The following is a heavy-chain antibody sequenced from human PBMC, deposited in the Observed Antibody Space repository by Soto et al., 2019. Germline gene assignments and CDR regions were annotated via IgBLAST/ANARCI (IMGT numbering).Heavy chain of an antibody. CDR3: ARDTSGDGYYYYYGMDV. Sequence: GGSLRLSCAASGFTFSSYAMHWVRQAPGKGLEWVAVISYDGSNKYYADSVKGRFTISRDNSKNTLYLQMNSLRAEDTAVYYCARDTSGDGYYYYYGMDVWGQGTTVTVSS. CDR2: ISYDGSNK. D-gene: IGHD3-10*01. J-gene: IGHJ6*02. V-gene: IGHV3-30-3*01. CDR1: GFTFSSYA.